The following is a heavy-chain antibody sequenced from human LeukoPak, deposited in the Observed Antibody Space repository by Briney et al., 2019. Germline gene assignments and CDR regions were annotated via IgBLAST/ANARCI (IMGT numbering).Heavy chain of an antibody. CDR2: IYPGDSDT. V-gene: IGHV5-51*01. Sequence: GESLKISCKGSGYSFTSSWIGWVRQMPGKGLEGMGIIYPGDSDTRYSPSFQGQVTISADKSISPAYLQWSSLKASDTAMYYCATAVAGRWGAVDYWGQGTLVTVSS. J-gene: IGHJ4*02. D-gene: IGHD6-19*01. CDR3: ATAVAGRWGAVDY. CDR1: GYSFTSSW.